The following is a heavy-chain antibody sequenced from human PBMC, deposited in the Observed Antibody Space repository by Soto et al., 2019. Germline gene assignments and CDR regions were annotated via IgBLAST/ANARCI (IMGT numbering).Heavy chain of an antibody. Sequence: GGSLRLSCAASGFTFSSYGMHWVRQAPGKGLEWVAVIWYDGSNKYYADSVKGRFTISRDNSKNTLYLQMNSLRAEDTAVYYCARHYSSSWPSDNWFDPWGQGTLVTVSS. J-gene: IGHJ5*02. CDR2: IWYDGSNK. V-gene: IGHV3-33*01. CDR1: GFTFSSYG. D-gene: IGHD6-13*01. CDR3: ARHYSSSWPSDNWFDP.